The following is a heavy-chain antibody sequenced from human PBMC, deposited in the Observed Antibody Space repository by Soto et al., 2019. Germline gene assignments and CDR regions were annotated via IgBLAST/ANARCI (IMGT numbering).Heavy chain of an antibody. Sequence: QVQLVQSGAEVRKPGSSVKVSCKASGGTFSSHGISWVRQAPGQGLEWMGGIIPMFGTPKHAQKFQGRVTITADESTSTVDMELSSLRAEDTAVYYCARQYHHDSSGYFLYYWGQGTPVTVSS. CDR3: ARQYHHDSSGYFLYY. V-gene: IGHV1-69*01. J-gene: IGHJ4*02. CDR2: IIPMFGTP. D-gene: IGHD3-22*01. CDR1: GGTFSSHG.